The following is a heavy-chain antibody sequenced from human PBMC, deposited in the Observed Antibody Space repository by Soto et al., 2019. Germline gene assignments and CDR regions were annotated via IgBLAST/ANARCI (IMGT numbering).Heavy chain of an antibody. CDR1: GYTFTSYY. D-gene: IGHD6-19*01. V-gene: IGHV1-46*03. Sequence: ASVKVSCKASGYTFTSYYMHWVRQAPGQGLEWMGIINPSGGSTSYAQKFQGRVTMTRDTSTSTVYMELSSLRSEDTAVYYCARDAGIAVAGKDVDTLNWFDPWGQGTLVTVS. CDR3: ARDAGIAVAGKDVDTLNWFDP. J-gene: IGHJ5*02. CDR2: INPSGGST.